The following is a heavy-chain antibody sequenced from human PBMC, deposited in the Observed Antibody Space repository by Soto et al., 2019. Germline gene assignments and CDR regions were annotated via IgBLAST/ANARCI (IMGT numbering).Heavy chain of an antibody. CDR1: GFSFMSYY. Sequence: ASVKVSCKASGFSFMSYYIHWVRQAPGQGLEWMGIINPSSGSTSYAQRFQGRVTMTRDTSTSTVYMELSSLRSEDTAVYYCARSGRDIVVVPAALVRGYFDNWGQGTLVTVS. CDR2: INPSSGST. D-gene: IGHD2-2*01. J-gene: IGHJ4*02. V-gene: IGHV1-46*01. CDR3: ARSGRDIVVVPAALVRGYFDN.